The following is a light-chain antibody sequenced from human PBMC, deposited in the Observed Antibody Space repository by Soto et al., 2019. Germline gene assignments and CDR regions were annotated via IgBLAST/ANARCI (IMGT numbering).Light chain of an antibody. Sequence: QSVLTQPTSVSGAPGQTVTISCTGSSSNIGANYDVNWYQQLPGTAPKVLIYGNTNRPSGVPDRFSASKSGTSASLAITGRHAEDEADRYCQSHDTEFDSVVLGVCTKITVL. CDR1: SSNIGANYD. V-gene: IGLV1-40*01. J-gene: IGLJ2*01. CDR2: GNT. CDR3: QSHDTEFDSVV.